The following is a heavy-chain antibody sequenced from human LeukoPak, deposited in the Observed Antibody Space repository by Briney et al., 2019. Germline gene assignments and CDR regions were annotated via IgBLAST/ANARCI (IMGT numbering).Heavy chain of an antibody. CDR1: GYSFTSHY. Sequence: GASGKVSCKASGYSFTSHYMHWGRQAPGQGLEGMGLINPSGSSTLYAQKVQGRVTMTRDRDKTKNYMELSSLRSEDTAVYYCARDNSVGDIAWWFDLWGQGTLVTVSS. CDR3: ARDNSVGDIAWWFDL. V-gene: IGHV1-46*01. J-gene: IGHJ5*02. D-gene: IGHD3-16*02. CDR2: INPSGSST.